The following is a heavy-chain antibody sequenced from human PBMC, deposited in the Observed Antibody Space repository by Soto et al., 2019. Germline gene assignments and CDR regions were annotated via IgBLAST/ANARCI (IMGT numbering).Heavy chain of an antibody. D-gene: IGHD3-10*01. CDR2: IYYSGST. CDR3: VKERYGSGSYPYFDY. CDR1: GGSISSYY. V-gene: IGHV4-59*12. J-gene: IGHJ4*02. Sequence: SETLSLTCTVSGGSISSYYWSWIRQPPGKGLEWIGYIYYSGSTNYNPSLKSRVTISVDTSKNQFSLKLSSVTAEDTATYYCVKERYGSGSYPYFDYWGQGTPVTVSS.